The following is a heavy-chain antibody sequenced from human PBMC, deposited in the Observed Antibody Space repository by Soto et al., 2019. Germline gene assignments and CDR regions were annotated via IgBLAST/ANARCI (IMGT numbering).Heavy chain of an antibody. D-gene: IGHD3-3*01. V-gene: IGHV4-39*01. CDR2: IYYSGST. CDR1: GGSISSSIYY. Sequence: SETLSLTCTVSGGSISSSIYYWGWIRQPPGKGLEWIGSIYYSGSTYYNPSLKSRVTISVDTSKNQFSLKLSSVTAADTAVYYCARAYYDFWSGYPMSYGMDVWGQGTTVTVSS. J-gene: IGHJ6*02. CDR3: ARAYYDFWSGYPMSYGMDV.